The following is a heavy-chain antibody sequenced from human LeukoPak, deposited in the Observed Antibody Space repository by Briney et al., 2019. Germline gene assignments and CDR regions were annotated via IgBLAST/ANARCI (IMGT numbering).Heavy chain of an antibody. J-gene: IGHJ4*02. CDR1: GGSISSGNW. Sequence: PSETLSLTCAVSGGSISSGNWWSWVRQPPGKGLEWIGEIYHSGSTNYTPSLKSRVTISVDKSKNQFSLKLRSVTAADTAVYYCARDQESGSYYGGGNDYWGQGTLVTVSS. CDR3: ARDQESGSYYGGGNDY. D-gene: IGHD1-26*01. CDR2: IYHSGST. V-gene: IGHV4-4*02.